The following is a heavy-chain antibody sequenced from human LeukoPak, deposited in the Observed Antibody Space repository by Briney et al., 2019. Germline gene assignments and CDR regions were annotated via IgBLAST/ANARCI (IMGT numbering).Heavy chain of an antibody. Sequence: SQTLSLTCTVSGGSISSGDYYWSWIRQPPGKGLEWIGYIYYSGSTYYNPSLKSRVTISVDTSKNQFSLKLNSVTAADTAVYYCARGQLERLPYFDYWGRGALVTVSS. CDR3: ARGQLERLPYFDY. J-gene: IGHJ4*02. V-gene: IGHV4-30-4*01. CDR2: IYYSGST. CDR1: GGSISSGDYY. D-gene: IGHD1-1*01.